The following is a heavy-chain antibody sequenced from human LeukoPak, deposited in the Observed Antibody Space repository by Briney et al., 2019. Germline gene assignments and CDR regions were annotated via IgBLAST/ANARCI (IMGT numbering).Heavy chain of an antibody. CDR1: GFTFSDYY. Sequence: GGSLRLSCAASGFTFSDYYMSWIRQVPGKGLEWVSYISSSGSTIYYADSVKGRFTISRDNAKNSLYLQMNSLRAEDTAVYYCAKVWIRTPLDWFDPWGQGTLVTVSS. J-gene: IGHJ5*02. V-gene: IGHV3-11*01. D-gene: IGHD3-3*01. CDR2: ISSSGSTI. CDR3: AKVWIRTPLDWFDP.